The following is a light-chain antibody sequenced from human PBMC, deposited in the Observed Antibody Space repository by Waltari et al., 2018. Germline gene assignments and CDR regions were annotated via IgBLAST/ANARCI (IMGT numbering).Light chain of an antibody. V-gene: IGLV2-8*01. J-gene: IGLJ3*02. CDR3: SSYSGSHNLV. CDR1: SSDVGGYNY. CDR2: EVS. Sequence: QSALTQPPSASGSPGQSVTISCTGTSSDVGGYNYVSWYQPNPGKAPKLMIYEVSERPSGVPDRFSGSKSGNTASLTVSGLQAEDEADYYCSSYSGSHNLVFGGGTELTVL.